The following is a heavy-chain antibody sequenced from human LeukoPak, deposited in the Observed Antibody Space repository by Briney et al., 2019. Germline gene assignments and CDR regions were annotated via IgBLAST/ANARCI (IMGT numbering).Heavy chain of an antibody. D-gene: IGHD3-10*01. CDR1: GFTFSEFY. CDR3: ARKTYYYDSGSYSKSYYFDY. Sequence: GGSLRLSCAACGFTFSEFYMRGLRQAPGKGLEWLSDISSSSTDTNYADSVKGRFTISRDNAKNSLFLQLNSLRAEDTAVYYCARKTYYYDSGSYSKSYYFDYWGQGTLVTVSS. V-gene: IGHV3-11*06. CDR2: ISSSSTDT. J-gene: IGHJ4*02.